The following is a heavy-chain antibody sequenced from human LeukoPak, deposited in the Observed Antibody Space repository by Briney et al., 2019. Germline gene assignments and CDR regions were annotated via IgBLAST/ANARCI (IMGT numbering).Heavy chain of an antibody. D-gene: IGHD6-13*01. CDR1: GFTFGSYG. CDR2: IWYDGSNK. Sequence: GRSLRLSCEASGFTFGSYGTHWVRQAPGKGLEWVAVIWYDGSNKYYGDSVKGRFTISRDNSKNALYLQMNSLQAEDTAVYYCARDRPMYSTSWYGNDYWGQGTLVTVSS. J-gene: IGHJ4*02. V-gene: IGHV3-33*01. CDR3: ARDRPMYSTSWYGNDY.